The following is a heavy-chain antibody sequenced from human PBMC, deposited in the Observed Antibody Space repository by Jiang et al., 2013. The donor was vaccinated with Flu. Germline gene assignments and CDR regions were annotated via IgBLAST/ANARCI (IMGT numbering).Heavy chain of an antibody. V-gene: IGHV1-46*03. CDR3: ARDPPGVKFPPGSRSPEVYGMDV. J-gene: IGHJ6*02. CDR2: INTSGGRT. Sequence: EVKKPGASVKVSCKASGYTFTDYYIHWVRQAPGQGLEWMGIINTSGGRTTYAQKFQGRVTMTRDTSTSTVYMELSSLRSEDTATYFCARDPPGVKFPPGSRSPEVYGMDVWGPGTTVTVSS. D-gene: IGHD3-10*01. CDR1: GYTFTDYY.